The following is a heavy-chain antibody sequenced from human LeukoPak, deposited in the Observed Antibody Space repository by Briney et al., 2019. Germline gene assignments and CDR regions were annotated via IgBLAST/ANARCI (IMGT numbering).Heavy chain of an antibody. D-gene: IGHD6-19*01. CDR1: GYTFTSYG. CDR3: ARDHAPYSSGWYYFNY. V-gene: IGHV1-18*01. CDR2: ISAYNGNT. Sequence: GASVKVSCKASGYTFTSYGISWVRQAPGQGLEWMGWISAYNGNTNYAQKLQGRVTMTTDTSTSTAYMELRSPRSDDTAVYYCARDHAPYSSGWYYFNYWGQGTLVTVSS. J-gene: IGHJ4*02.